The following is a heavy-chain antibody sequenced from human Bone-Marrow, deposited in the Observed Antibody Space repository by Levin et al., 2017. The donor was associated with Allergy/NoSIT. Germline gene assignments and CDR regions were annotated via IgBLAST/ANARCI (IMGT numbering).Heavy chain of an antibody. Sequence: QTGGSLRLSCAASGFTFSSYAMSWVRQAPGKGLEWVSSISDDAARTYYADSVEGRFSISRDNSKNTLYLQMNSLRAEDTALYFCANLVITGVWGQGTLVTVSS. CDR3: ANLVITGV. CDR1: GFTFSSYA. D-gene: IGHD2-21*01. CDR2: ISDDAART. V-gene: IGHV3-23*01. J-gene: IGHJ4*02.